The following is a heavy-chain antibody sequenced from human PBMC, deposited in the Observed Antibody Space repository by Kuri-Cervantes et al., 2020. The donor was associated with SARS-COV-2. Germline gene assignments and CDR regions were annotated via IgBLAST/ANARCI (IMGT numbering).Heavy chain of an antibody. J-gene: IGHJ6*02. CDR2: VSAYNGNT. CDR3: ARDRGSSGWSWVYYYYGMDV. D-gene: IGHD6-19*01. Sequence: ASVKVSCKASGYTFTSYGISWVRQAPGQGLEWMGWVSAYNGNTNYAQKLQGRVTMTTDTSTSTAYMELRSLRSDDTAVYYCARDRGSSGWSWVYYYYGMDVWAKGPRSPSP. CDR1: GYTFTSYG. V-gene: IGHV1-18*01.